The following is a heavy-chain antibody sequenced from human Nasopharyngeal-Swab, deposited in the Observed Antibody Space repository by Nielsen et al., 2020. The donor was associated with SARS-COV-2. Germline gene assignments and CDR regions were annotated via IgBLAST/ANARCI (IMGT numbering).Heavy chain of an antibody. Sequence: LKISCAASGFTFDDYAMHWVRQAPGKGLEWVSGISWNSGSIGYADSVKGRFTISRDNAKNSLYLQMNSLRAEDTALYYCAKDTSSYISGWFDPWGQGTLVTVSS. CDR2: ISWNSGSI. CDR3: AKDTSSYISGWFDP. J-gene: IGHJ5*02. D-gene: IGHD6-13*01. V-gene: IGHV3-9*01. CDR1: GFTFDDYA.